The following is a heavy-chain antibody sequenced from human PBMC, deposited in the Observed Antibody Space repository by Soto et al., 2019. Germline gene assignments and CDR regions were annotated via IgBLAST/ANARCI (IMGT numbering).Heavy chain of an antibody. V-gene: IGHV3-23*01. CDR2: ISGSGGST. CDR3: AKVGDRGEGEAYYYYYMDV. D-gene: IGHD2-21*01. Sequence: GGSLRLSCAASGFTFSSYAMSWVRQAPGKGLEWVSAISGSGGSTYYADSVKGRFTISRDNSKNTLYLQMNSLRAEDTAVYYCAKVGDRGEGEAYYYYYMDVWGKGTTVTVSS. CDR1: GFTFSSYA. J-gene: IGHJ6*03.